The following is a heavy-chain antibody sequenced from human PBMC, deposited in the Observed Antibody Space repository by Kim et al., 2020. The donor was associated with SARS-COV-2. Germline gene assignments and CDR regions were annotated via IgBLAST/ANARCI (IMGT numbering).Heavy chain of an antibody. V-gene: IGHV4-4*07. J-gene: IGHJ5*02. Sequence: SETLSPTCSVSNDSIDNFYWSWVRQPAGKGLEWIGRIFSSGSTDYNPSLKGRVIMSVDTSRNQFSLKLRSLTAADTAVYFCARLGYCRGGSCHSGGWFDP. CDR3: ARLGYCRGGSCHSGGWFDP. CDR2: IFSSGST. D-gene: IGHD2-15*01. CDR1: NDSIDNFY.